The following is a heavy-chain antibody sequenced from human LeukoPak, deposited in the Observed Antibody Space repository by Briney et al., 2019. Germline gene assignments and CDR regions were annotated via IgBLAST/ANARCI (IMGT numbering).Heavy chain of an antibody. CDR1: GYTFTSYY. CDR3: ARALPGYCSSTSCYDADY. CDR2: INPSGGST. V-gene: IGHV1-46*01. D-gene: IGHD2-2*01. J-gene: IGHJ4*02. Sequence: ASVKVSCKASGYTFTSYYMHWVRQAPGQGLEWMGIINPSGGSTSYAQKFQGRVTMTRDTSTSTVYMELSSLRSEDTAVYYCARALPGYCSSTSCYDADYWGQGTLVTVSS.